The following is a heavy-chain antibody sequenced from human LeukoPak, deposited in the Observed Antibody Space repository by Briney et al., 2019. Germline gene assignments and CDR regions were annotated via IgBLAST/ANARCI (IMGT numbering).Heavy chain of an antibody. CDR1: GFTFSGSA. J-gene: IGHJ6*02. Sequence: GGSLRLSCAASGFTFSGSAMHWVRHASGKGLEWVGRIRSKANSYATAYAASAKGRFTISRDDSKNTAYLQMNSLKTEDTAVYYCTRGGASGMDVWGQGTTVTVSS. CDR3: TRGGASGMDV. CDR2: IRSKANSYAT. V-gene: IGHV3-73*01.